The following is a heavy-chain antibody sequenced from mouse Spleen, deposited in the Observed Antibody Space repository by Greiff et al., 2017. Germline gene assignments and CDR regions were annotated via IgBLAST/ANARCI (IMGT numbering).Heavy chain of an antibody. J-gene: IGHJ4*01. Sequence: VHLVESGPDLVAPSQSLSITCTVSGFSLTSYGVHWVRQPPGKGLEWLVVIWSDGSTTYNSALKSRLSISKDNSKSQVFLKMNSLQTDDTAMYYCARHSTYYYAMDYWGQGTSVTVSS. V-gene: IGHV2-6-2*01. CDR3: ARHSTYYYAMDY. CDR2: IWSDGST. CDR1: GFSLTSYG. D-gene: IGHD5-1*01.